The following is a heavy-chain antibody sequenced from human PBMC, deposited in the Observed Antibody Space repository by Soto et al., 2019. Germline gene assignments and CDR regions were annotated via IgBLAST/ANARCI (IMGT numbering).Heavy chain of an antibody. Sequence: ASVKVSCKASGYTFTSYAMHWVRQAPGQRLEWMGWINAGNGNTKYSQKFQGRVTITRDTSASTAYMELSGLRSEDTAVYYCARVLHRSYSSGLGYWGQGTLVTVSS. V-gene: IGHV1-3*01. D-gene: IGHD6-19*01. CDR3: ARVLHRSYSSGLGY. CDR2: INAGNGNT. CDR1: GYTFTSYA. J-gene: IGHJ4*02.